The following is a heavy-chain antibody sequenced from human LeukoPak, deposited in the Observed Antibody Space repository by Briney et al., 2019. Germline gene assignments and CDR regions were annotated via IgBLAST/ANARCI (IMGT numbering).Heavy chain of an antibody. J-gene: IGHJ4*02. D-gene: IGHD4/OR15-4a*01. Sequence: GGSLRVSCVASGFTFSAYTMHWVRQTPGKGLEWVAIISNDGAHIGYRDPVRGRFTISRDISKNTLYLQMNSLRSEDTAVYFCARDRVQIWSYVAIFDYWSQGTLVTVSS. V-gene: IGHV3-30*04. CDR2: ISNDGAHI. CDR3: ARDRVQIWSYVAIFDY. CDR1: GFTFSAYT.